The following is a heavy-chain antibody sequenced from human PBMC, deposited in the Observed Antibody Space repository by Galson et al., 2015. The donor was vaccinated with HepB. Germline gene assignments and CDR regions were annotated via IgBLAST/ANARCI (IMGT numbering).Heavy chain of an antibody. D-gene: IGHD2-15*01. CDR2: IIPIFGTA. CDR1: GGTFSRYA. V-gene: IGHV1-69*13. J-gene: IGHJ4*02. CDR3: ARDGPLGYCSGGSCSRGYYFDY. Sequence: SVKVSCKASGGTFSRYAISWVRQAPGQGLEWMGGIIPIFGTANYAQKFQGRVTITADESTSTAYMELSSLRSEDTAVYYCARDGPLGYCSGGSCSRGYYFDYWGQGTLVTVSS.